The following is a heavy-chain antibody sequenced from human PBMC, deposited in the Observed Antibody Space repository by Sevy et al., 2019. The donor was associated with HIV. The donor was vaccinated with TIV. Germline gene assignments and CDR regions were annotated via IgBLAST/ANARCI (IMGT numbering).Heavy chain of an antibody. CDR1: GFTFSSYG. D-gene: IGHD7-27*01. J-gene: IGHJ4*02. Sequence: GGSLRLSCEASGFTFSSYGMSWVRQAPGKGLEWVSYISGAGGSTDYADSVKGRFTISRDNSKNTLYIHMISLRAEDTAVYFCAKDGGRNWDQFFFDSLGQGTLVTVSS. V-gene: IGHV3-23*01. CDR3: AKDGGRNWDQFFFDS. CDR2: ISGAGGST.